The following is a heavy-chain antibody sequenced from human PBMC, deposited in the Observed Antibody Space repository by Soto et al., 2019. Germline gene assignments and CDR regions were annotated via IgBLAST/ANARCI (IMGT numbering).Heavy chain of an antibody. Sequence: QVQLVQSGTEVKKPGSSVKVSCKASGDTFSFYTINWVRQAPGLGLEWVGRINPIVSMSNYAQKFQGRVSMTADKSTSTAYMELRSLRSDDTAMYFCASSYGSGYRAFDYWVQGALVIVSS. D-gene: IGHD3-10*01. V-gene: IGHV1-69*02. CDR1: GDTFSFYT. J-gene: IGHJ4*02. CDR3: ASSYGSGYRAFDY. CDR2: INPIVSMS.